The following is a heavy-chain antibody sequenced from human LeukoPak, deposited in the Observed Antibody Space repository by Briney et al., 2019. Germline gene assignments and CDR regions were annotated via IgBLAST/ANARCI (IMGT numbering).Heavy chain of an antibody. J-gene: IGHJ5*02. D-gene: IGHD6-13*01. Sequence: PSETLSLTCTVSGGSISSYYWGWIRQPPGKGLEWIGSIYYSGSTYYNPSLKSRVTISVDTSKNQFSLKLSSVTAADTAVYYCARSAPIAATTWFDPWGQGTLVTVSS. CDR2: IYYSGST. V-gene: IGHV4-39*01. CDR1: GGSISSYY. CDR3: ARSAPIAATTWFDP.